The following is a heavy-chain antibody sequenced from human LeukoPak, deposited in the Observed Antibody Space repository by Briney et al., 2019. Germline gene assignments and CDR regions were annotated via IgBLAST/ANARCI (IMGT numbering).Heavy chain of an antibody. Sequence: PSETLSLTCAVYGGSFSGYYWSWIRQPPGKGLEWIGEINHSGSTNYNPSLKSRVTISVDTSKNQFSLKLSSVTAADTAIYYCARLYRVVNPFDPWGQGTLVTVSS. V-gene: IGHV4-34*01. CDR1: GGSFSGYY. J-gene: IGHJ5*02. D-gene: IGHD3-22*01. CDR2: INHSGST. CDR3: ARLYRVVNPFDP.